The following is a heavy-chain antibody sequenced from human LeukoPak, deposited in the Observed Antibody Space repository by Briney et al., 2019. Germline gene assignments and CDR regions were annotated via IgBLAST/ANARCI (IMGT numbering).Heavy chain of an antibody. V-gene: IGHV3-13*01. Sequence: GGSLRLSCAASGFTFSSYDMHWVRQATGKGLEWVSAIGTAGDTYYPGSVKGRFTISRENAKNSLYLQMNSLRAGDTAVYYCARAGEYYDSSGYYLDYWGQGTLVTVSS. D-gene: IGHD3-22*01. CDR2: IGTAGDT. CDR3: ARAGEYYDSSGYYLDY. J-gene: IGHJ4*02. CDR1: GFTFSSYD.